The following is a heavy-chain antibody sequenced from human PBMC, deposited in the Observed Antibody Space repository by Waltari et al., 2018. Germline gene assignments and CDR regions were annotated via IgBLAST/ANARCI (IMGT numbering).Heavy chain of an antibody. CDR2: IIPIFGTA. CDR3: ARAIVVVVAASSSYYYYGMDV. V-gene: IGHV1-69*13. J-gene: IGHJ6*02. Sequence: QVQLVQSGAEVKKPGSSVKVSCKASGGTFSSYAISWVRQAPGQGLEWMGGIIPIFGTANYAQKFQGRVTITADESTSTAYMELSSLRSEDTAVYYCARAIVVVVAASSSYYYYGMDVWGQGTTVTVSS. D-gene: IGHD2-15*01. CDR1: GGTFSSYA.